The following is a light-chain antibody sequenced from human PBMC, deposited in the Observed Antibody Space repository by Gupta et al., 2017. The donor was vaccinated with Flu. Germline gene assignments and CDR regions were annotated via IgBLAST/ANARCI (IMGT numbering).Light chain of an antibody. CDR2: DTS. CDR3: LLSYSGASV. V-gene: IGLV7-46*01. J-gene: IGLJ1*01. Sequence: QAVVTQEPSLTVSPGGTVTLTCDSSTGAVTSGHYPYWFQQKPGQAPRTLIFDTSNRHTWVPARFSGSRLGGKAALTLSGAQPEDEADYYCLLSYSGASVFGTGTKVTVL. CDR1: TGAVTSGHY.